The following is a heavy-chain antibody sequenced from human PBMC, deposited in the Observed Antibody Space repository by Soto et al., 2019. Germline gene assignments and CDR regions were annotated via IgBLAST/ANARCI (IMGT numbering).Heavy chain of an antibody. CDR1: GFTFSSYG. D-gene: IGHD3-3*01. J-gene: IGHJ6*02. CDR2: ISYDGSNK. CDR3: AKDVLFGVVIHTPYGMDV. V-gene: IGHV3-30*18. Sequence: QVQLVESGGGVVQPGRSLRLSCAASGFTFSSYGMHWVRQAPGKGLEWVAVISYDGSNKYYADSVKGRFTISRDNSKNTLYLQMNSLRAEDTAVYYCAKDVLFGVVIHTPYGMDVWGQGTTVTVSS.